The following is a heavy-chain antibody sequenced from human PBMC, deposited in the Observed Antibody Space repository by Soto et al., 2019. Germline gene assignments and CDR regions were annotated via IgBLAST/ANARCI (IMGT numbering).Heavy chain of an antibody. CDR2: IIPILGIA. V-gene: IGHV1-69*02. Sequence: SVKVSCKASGGTFSSYTISWVRQAPGQGLEWMGRIIPILGIANYAQKFQGRVTITADKSTSTAYMELSSLRSEDPAVYYCARAVEGASGTFDYWGQGTLVTVSS. CDR1: GGTFSSYT. J-gene: IGHJ4*02. CDR3: ARAVEGASGTFDY. D-gene: IGHD2-15*01.